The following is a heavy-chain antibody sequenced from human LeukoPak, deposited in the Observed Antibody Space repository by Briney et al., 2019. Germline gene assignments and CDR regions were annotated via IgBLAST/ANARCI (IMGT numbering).Heavy chain of an antibody. CDR1: GYTFTGYY. J-gene: IGHJ5*02. Sequence: ASVKVSCKASGYTFTGYYMHWVRQAPGQGLEWMGRINPNSGGTNYAQKIQVRVTMTRDTSISTAYTELSSLKSADTAVYYCAIKELRGGNWFDPWGQGTLVTVSS. CDR3: AIKELRGGNWFDP. V-gene: IGHV1-2*06. CDR2: INPNSGGT. D-gene: IGHD1-7*01.